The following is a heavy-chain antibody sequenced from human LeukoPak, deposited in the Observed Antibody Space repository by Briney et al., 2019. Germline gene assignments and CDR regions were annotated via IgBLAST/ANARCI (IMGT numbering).Heavy chain of an antibody. Sequence: QPGGSLRLSCAASGFTFSSYAMSWVRQAPGKGLEWVTAISGGGGSTYYADSVKGRFTISRDNSKNTLYLEMNSLRVEDTAVYYCAKVVSGRFDYWGQGTLVTVSS. CDR3: AKVVSGRFDY. D-gene: IGHD2-15*01. V-gene: IGHV3-23*01. CDR2: ISGGGGST. J-gene: IGHJ4*02. CDR1: GFTFSSYA.